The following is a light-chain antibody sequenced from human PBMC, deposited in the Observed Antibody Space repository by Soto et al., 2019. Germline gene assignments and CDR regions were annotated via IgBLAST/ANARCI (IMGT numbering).Light chain of an antibody. CDR2: DVS. CDR1: SSDVGGYNY. CDR3: SSYITSSTHVV. Sequence: QSALTQPASVSGSPGQSITISCTGTSSDVGGYNYVSWYQQYPGKAPKLMIYDVSNRPSWVSYRFSGSKAGNTASLTTSGLQAEDEAAYYCSSYITSSTHVVFGGGTKLPVL. J-gene: IGLJ2*01. V-gene: IGLV2-14*01.